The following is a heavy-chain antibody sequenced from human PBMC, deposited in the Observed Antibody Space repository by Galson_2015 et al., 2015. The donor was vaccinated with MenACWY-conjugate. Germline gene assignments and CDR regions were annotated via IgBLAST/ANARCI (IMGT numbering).Heavy chain of an antibody. V-gene: IGHV1-69*01. Sequence: GLEWMGGIIPIFGTANYAQKFQGRVTITADESTSTAYMELSSLRSEDTAVYYCARDRRALDDAFDIWGQGTMVTVSS. CDR3: ARDRRALDDAFDI. D-gene: IGHD3-3*01. J-gene: IGHJ3*02. CDR2: IIPIFGTA.